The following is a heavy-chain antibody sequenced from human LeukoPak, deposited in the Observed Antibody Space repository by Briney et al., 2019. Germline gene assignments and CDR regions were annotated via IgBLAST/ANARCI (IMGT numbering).Heavy chain of an antibody. CDR3: ARMTSGYYYAY. J-gene: IGHJ4*02. D-gene: IGHD3-22*01. Sequence: GASVKVSCKASGGTFSSYAISWVRQAPGQGLEWMGGIIPIFGTANYAQKLQGRVTMTTDTSTSTAYMELRSLRSDDTAVYYCARMTSGYYYAYWGQGTLVTVSS. V-gene: IGHV1-69*05. CDR1: GGTFSSYA. CDR2: IIPIFGTA.